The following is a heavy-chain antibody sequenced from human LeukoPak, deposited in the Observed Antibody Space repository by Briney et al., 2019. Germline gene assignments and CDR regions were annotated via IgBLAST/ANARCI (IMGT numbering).Heavy chain of an antibody. CDR3: ALSGLLYDSSGNDAFDI. CDR2: ISGSGGST. V-gene: IGHV3-23*01. CDR1: GFTFSSYA. D-gene: IGHD3-22*01. Sequence: GGSLRLSCATSGFTFSSYAVSWVRQAPGKGLEWVSAISGSGGSTYYTDSVKGRFTISRDNSKNTLYLQMNSLRAEDTAVYYCALSGLLYDSSGNDAFDIWGQGTMVTVSS. J-gene: IGHJ3*02.